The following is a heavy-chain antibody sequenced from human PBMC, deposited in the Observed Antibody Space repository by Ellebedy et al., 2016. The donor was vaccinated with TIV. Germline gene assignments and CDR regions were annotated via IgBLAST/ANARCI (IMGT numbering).Heavy chain of an antibody. CDR2: IDPGDSYL. Sequence: GESLKISCQGSGYSFASKWISRVRQVPGKGLEWMGRIDPGDSYLNYSPPFQGHVTFSTDKSISTAYLQWGSLKASETAMYYWARLVLRTTSTRGDVFDIWGQGTMVTVSS. CDR3: ARLVLRTTSTRGDVFDI. D-gene: IGHD2/OR15-2a*01. J-gene: IGHJ3*02. CDR1: GYSFASKW. V-gene: IGHV5-10-1*01.